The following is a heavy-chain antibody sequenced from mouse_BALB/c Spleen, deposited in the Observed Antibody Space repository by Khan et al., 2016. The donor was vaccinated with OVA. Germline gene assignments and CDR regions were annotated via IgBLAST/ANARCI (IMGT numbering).Heavy chain of an antibody. CDR3: ARGSYGSPFAY. D-gene: IGHD1-1*01. CDR2: IDPSKSET. V-gene: IGHV1S127*01. Sequence: QVQLQQSGPELVRPGASVKMSCKASGYTFTSFWIHWVKQRPGQGLEWIGMIDPSKSETRLNQKFKDKATLNVDKSSNTAYMQLSRLTSEDSAVYYWARGSYGSPFAYWGQGTLVTVSA. J-gene: IGHJ3*01. CDR1: GYTFTSFW.